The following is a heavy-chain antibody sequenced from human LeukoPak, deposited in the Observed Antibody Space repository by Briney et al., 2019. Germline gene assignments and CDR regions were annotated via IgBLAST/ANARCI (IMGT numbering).Heavy chain of an antibody. CDR3: ARVWGSSSLSYDY. CDR1: GFTFSSYS. Sequence: GGSLRLSCAASGFTFSSYSMNWVRQAPGKGLEWVSSISSSSSYIYYADSVKGRFTISRDNAKNSLYLQMNSLRAEDTAVYYCARVWGSSSLSYDYWGRGTLVTVSS. V-gene: IGHV3-21*01. J-gene: IGHJ4*02. D-gene: IGHD6-6*01. CDR2: ISSSSSYI.